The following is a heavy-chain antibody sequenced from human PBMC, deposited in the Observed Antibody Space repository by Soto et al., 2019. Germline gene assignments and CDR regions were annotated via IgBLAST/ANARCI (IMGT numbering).Heavy chain of an antibody. J-gene: IGHJ6*02. D-gene: IGHD2-15*01. Sequence: QVQLVQSGAEVKKPGSSVKVSCKASGGTFSSYAISWVRQAPGQGLEWMGGIIPIFGTANYAQKFQGRVTITADESTSTAYMELSSLRSEDTAVYYCARGFRMVVAATRGYYYGMDVWGQGTTVTVSS. CDR2: IIPIFGTA. CDR3: ARGFRMVVAATRGYYYGMDV. V-gene: IGHV1-69*01. CDR1: GGTFSSYA.